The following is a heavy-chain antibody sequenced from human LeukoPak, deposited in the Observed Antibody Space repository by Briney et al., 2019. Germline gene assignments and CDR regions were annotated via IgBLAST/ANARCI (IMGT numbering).Heavy chain of an antibody. CDR2: ISYDGSNK. Sequence: GGSLRLSCAASGFTFSSYAMHWVRQAPGKGLEGVAVISYDGSNKYYADSVKGRFTISRDNSKNTLYLQMNSLRAEDTAVYYCAKDLPIAAAGLFDYWGQGTLVTVSS. J-gene: IGHJ4*02. D-gene: IGHD6-13*01. CDR3: AKDLPIAAAGLFDY. CDR1: GFTFSSYA. V-gene: IGHV3-30*04.